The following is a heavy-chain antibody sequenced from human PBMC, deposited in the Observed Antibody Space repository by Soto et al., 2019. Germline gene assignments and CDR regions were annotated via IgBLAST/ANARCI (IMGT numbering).Heavy chain of an antibody. CDR2: IIPIFGTA. V-gene: IGHV1-69*01. Sequence: QVQLVQSGAEVKKPGSPVKVSCKASGGTFSSYAISWVRQAPGQGLEWMGGIIPIFGTANYAQKFQGRVTITADESTSTAYMELSSLRSEDTAVYYCARDEGSIAARPYYYGMDVWGQGTTVTVSS. CDR3: ARDEGSIAARPYYYGMDV. D-gene: IGHD6-6*01. CDR1: GGTFSSYA. J-gene: IGHJ6*02.